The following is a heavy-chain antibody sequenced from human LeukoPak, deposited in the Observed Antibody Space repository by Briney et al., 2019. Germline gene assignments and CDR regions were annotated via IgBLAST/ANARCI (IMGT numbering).Heavy chain of an antibody. V-gene: IGHV3-23*01. Sequence: GGSLRLSCAASGFTFSSYAMSWVRRAPGKGLEWVSAIRDSGVGTYYADSVKGRFTISRDNSKNTLYLQMNSLGAEDTAVYYCAKSFTYYDFWSGDYWGQGTLVTVSS. CDR2: IRDSGVGT. CDR1: GFTFSSYA. J-gene: IGHJ4*02. D-gene: IGHD3-3*01. CDR3: AKSFTYYDFWSGDY.